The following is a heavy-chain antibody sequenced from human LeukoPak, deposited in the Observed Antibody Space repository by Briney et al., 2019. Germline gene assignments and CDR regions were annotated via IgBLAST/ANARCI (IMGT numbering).Heavy chain of an antibody. CDR3: AKGCPGASCSEGRWFDP. CDR2: ISGSGGST. V-gene: IGHV3-23*01. J-gene: IGHJ5*02. CDR1: GFTFTSYA. Sequence: GGSLRLSCTASGFTFTSYAMSWVRQAPGKGLEWVSSISGSGGSTYYEDSVKGRFTISRDNSKNTLYLQMNSLRAEDTALYYCAKGCPGASCSEGRWFDPWGQGTLVTVSS. D-gene: IGHD2-2*01.